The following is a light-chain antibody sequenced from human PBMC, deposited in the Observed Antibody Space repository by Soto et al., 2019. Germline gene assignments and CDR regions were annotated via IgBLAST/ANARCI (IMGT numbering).Light chain of an antibody. CDR1: SSDVGGYNY. CDR2: DVS. J-gene: IGLJ1*01. Sequence: LTQPASVSGSPGQSITISCTGTSSDVGGYNYVSWYQQHPGKAPKFIIYDVSNRPSVVSNRFSGSKSGNTASLTISGLQAEDEADYYCSSYTTSNTRQIVFGTGTKVTVL. V-gene: IGLV2-14*01. CDR3: SSYTTSNTRQIV.